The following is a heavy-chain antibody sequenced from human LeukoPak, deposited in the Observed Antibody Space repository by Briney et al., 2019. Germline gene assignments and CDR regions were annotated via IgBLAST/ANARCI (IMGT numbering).Heavy chain of an antibody. V-gene: IGHV4-59*08. CDR3: ARHFAYGSSSYFDY. Sequence: SSETLSLTCSVSGGSVSNYYWSWIRQPPGKGLEWIGYVYYTGSANYNPSLKSRVTMFEDKSKNQFSLRLYSVTVADTAVYYCARHFAYGSSSYFDYWGQGSLVTVSS. J-gene: IGHJ4*02. CDR1: GGSVSNYY. CDR2: VYYTGSA. D-gene: IGHD6-6*01.